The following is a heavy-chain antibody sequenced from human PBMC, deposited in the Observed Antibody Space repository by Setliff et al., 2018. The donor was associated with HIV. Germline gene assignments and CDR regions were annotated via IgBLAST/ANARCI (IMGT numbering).Heavy chain of an antibody. J-gene: IGHJ5*02. D-gene: IGHD1-26*01. Sequence: SETLSLTCAVYGGSFSDYHWSWIRQAPRKRLEWIGEVYDSGSTNYNPSLKSRVTISVHTSKNQFSLKLSSVTAADTALYFCARVAKDSSFFSASGPSYFDPWGHGTLVTVSS. V-gene: IGHV4-34*01. CDR3: ARVAKDSSFFSASGPSYFDP. CDR2: VYDSGST. CDR1: GGSFSDYH.